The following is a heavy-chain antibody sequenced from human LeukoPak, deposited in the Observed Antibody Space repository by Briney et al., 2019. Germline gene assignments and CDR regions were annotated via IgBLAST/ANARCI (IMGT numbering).Heavy chain of an antibody. V-gene: IGHV3-74*01. CDR3: ATGSGSYYDS. CDR2: INGDGSTT. D-gene: IGHD3-10*01. J-gene: IGHJ4*02. Sequence: GGSLRLSCEASTSTFSTYWMHWVRQAPGKGLVWVSYINGDGSTTNYADSVKGRLTISRDNAKNTLYLQMNSLRAEDTAVYYCATGSGSYYDSWGLGTLVTVSS. CDR1: TSTFSTYW.